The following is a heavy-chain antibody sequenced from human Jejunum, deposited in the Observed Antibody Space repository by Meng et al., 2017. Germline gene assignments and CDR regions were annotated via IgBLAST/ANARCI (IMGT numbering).Heavy chain of an antibody. D-gene: IGHD6-19*01. CDR1: GGSISSSYW. CDR2: IYRSGST. J-gene: IGHJ5*02. CDR3: TRSLYDSGWYNWLDP. Sequence: GSLRLSCAVSGGSISSSYWWIWVRQPPGKGLEWIGEIYRSGSTNYNPSLKSRVTISIDNSKNQFSLQLTSVTAADTAVYYCTRSLYDSGWYNWLDPWGQGILVTVSS. V-gene: IGHV4-4*02.